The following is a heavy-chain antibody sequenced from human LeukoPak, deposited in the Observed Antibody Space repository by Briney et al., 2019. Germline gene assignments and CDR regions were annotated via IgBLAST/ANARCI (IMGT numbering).Heavy chain of an antibody. J-gene: IGHJ4*02. CDR2: ISAYNGNT. D-gene: IGHD3-22*01. CDR1: GYTFTSYG. V-gene: IGHV1-18*01. CDR3: ARSAYYDSSGLFDY. Sequence: ASVKVSCKASGYTFTSYGISWVRQAPGQGLEWMGWISAYNGNTNYAQKLQGRVTMTTDTSTSTACMELRSLRSDDTAVYYCARSAYYDSSGLFDYWGQGTLVTVSS.